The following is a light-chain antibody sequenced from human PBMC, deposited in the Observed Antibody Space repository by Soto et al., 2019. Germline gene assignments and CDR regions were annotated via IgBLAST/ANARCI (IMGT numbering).Light chain of an antibody. Sequence: EIVLTQSPGALSLSPGERATLSCGASQSVSSSYLAWYQQKPGQAPRLLIYDASNRATGIPARFSGSGSGTDFTLTISSLEPEDFAVYYCQQRSNWPPLTFGGGTKVEIK. V-gene: IGKV3-11*01. CDR1: QSVSSSY. J-gene: IGKJ4*01. CDR2: DAS. CDR3: QQRSNWPPLT.